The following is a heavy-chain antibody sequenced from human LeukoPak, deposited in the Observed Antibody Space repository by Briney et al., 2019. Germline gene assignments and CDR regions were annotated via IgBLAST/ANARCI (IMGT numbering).Heavy chain of an antibody. J-gene: IGHJ4*02. CDR3: AMSPYYYDSSGTHGGGDY. D-gene: IGHD3-22*01. Sequence: GGSLRLSCAASGFTFSSYAMSRVRQAPGKGLEWVSAISGSGGSTYYADSVKGRFTISRDNSKNTLYLQMNSLRAEDTAVYYCAMSPYYYDSSGTHGGGDYWGQGTLVTVSS. CDR2: ISGSGGST. CDR1: GFTFSSYA. V-gene: IGHV3-23*01.